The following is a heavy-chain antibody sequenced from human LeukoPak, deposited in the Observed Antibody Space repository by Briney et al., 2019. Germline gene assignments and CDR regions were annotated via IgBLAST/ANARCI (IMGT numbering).Heavy chain of an antibody. J-gene: IGHJ4*02. CDR1: GFTFSYYA. D-gene: IGHD6-13*01. Sequence: GRSLRLSCSASGFTFSYYAIHWVRQAPGKGLEWVAVISYDGSNKYYADSVKGRFTISRDNSKNTLYLQMNSLRAEDTAVYYCARDHSSSWYYFDYWGQGTLVTVSS. CDR3: ARDHSSSWYYFDY. V-gene: IGHV3-30*19. CDR2: ISYDGSNK.